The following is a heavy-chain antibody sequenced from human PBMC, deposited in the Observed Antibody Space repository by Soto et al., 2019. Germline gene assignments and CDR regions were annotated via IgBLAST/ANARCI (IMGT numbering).Heavy chain of an antibody. CDR2: INHSGST. Sequence: QVQLXQWGAXLXKPXXXLSLTCAXYGGSFSGYYWSWIRQPPGKGLEWIGEINHSGSTNYNPSLKSRVTISVDTSKNQFSLKLSSVTAADTAVYYCAGRIAVAGFDYXXQXTLVTVSS. V-gene: IGHV4-34*01. CDR3: AGRIAVAGFDY. CDR1: GGSFSGYY. J-gene: IGHJ4*02. D-gene: IGHD6-19*01.